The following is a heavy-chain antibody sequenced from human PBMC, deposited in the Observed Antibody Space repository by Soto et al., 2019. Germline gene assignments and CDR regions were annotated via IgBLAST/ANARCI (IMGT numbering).Heavy chain of an antibody. CDR2: IIPLFGTP. CDR3: ARASPVICGGDPCYRLDSSFDS. J-gene: IGHJ5*01. CDR1: GATFSTTG. V-gene: IGHV1-69*01. Sequence: QVQLVQSGAEVRKPGSSLRVSCKSSGATFSTTGISWVRQAPGQGLEWMGGIIPLFGTPKYARKFHGRVSNTADESTNTVYMELNSLRPDDAAVYYCARASPVICGGDPCYRLDSSFDSWGQGSLVIVSS. D-gene: IGHD2-21*02.